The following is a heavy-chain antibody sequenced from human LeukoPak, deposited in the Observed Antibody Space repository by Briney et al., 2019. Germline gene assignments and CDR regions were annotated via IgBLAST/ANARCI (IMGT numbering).Heavy chain of an antibody. CDR3: AACTWAPPPYDSCMDY. CDR2: IVVGSGNT. J-gene: IGHJ4*02. V-gene: IGHV1-58*02. Sequence: SVKVSCKASGFTFTSSAMQWVRQARGQRLEWIGWIVVGSGNTNYAQKFQERVTITRDMSTSTAYMELSSLRSEDTAVYYCAACTWAPPPYDSCMDYWGQGTLVTVSS. D-gene: IGHD3-22*01. CDR1: GFTFTSSA.